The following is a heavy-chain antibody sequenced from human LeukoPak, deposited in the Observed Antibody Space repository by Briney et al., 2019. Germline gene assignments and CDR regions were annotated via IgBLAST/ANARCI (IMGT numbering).Heavy chain of an antibody. D-gene: IGHD5-12*01. CDR1: GFTFSSYA. V-gene: IGHV3-21*01. CDR2: ISSSSSYI. CDR3: ARGPSGYHNT. J-gene: IGHJ4*02. Sequence: GGTLRLSCAASGFTFSSYAMNWVRQAPGKGLEWVSSISSSSSYIYYADSVKGRFTISRDNSKNTLYLQMNSLRAEDTAVYYCARGPSGYHNTGGQGTLVTVSS.